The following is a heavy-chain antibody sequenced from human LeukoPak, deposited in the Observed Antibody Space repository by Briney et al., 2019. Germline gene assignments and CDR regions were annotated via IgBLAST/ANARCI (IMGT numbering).Heavy chain of an antibody. D-gene: IGHD3-10*01. V-gene: IGHV1-24*01. CDR1: GYTLTELS. CDR3: ATNLRLLWFGETAKPPYFDY. Sequence: ASVTVSCTVSGYTLTELSMHWVRQAPGKGLEWMGGFDPEDGETIYAQKFQGRVTMTEDTSTDTAYMELSSLRSGDTAVYYCATNLRLLWFGETAKPPYFDYWGQGTLVTVSS. J-gene: IGHJ4*02. CDR2: FDPEDGET.